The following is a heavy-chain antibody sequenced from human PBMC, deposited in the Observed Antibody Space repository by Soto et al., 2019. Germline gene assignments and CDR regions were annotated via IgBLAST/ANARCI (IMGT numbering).Heavy chain of an antibody. CDR3: ARDMIGVRTPMDV. Sequence: GGSLRLPCAASGFTFSSYWMHWVRQAPGKGLVWVSRINSDGSSTSYADSVKGRFTISRDNAKNTLYLQMNSLRAEDTAVYYCARDMIGVRTPMDVWGQGTTVTAP. V-gene: IGHV3-74*01. CDR2: INSDGSST. J-gene: IGHJ6*02. D-gene: IGHD3-22*01. CDR1: GFTFSSYW.